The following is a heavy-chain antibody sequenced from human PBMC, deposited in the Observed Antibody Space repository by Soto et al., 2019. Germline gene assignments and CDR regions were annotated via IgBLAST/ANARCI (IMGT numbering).Heavy chain of an antibody. Sequence: PGGSLRLSCAASGFTFNTYGMTWVRQAPGKGLEWVSVIYSGGSTYYADSVKGRFTISRDNSKNTLYLQMNSLRAEDTAVYYCAREGIDFGEYYYYGMDVWGQGTTVTVSS. D-gene: IGHD3-3*01. CDR2: IYSGGST. CDR1: GFTFNTYG. V-gene: IGHV3-53*01. J-gene: IGHJ6*02. CDR3: AREGIDFGEYYYYGMDV.